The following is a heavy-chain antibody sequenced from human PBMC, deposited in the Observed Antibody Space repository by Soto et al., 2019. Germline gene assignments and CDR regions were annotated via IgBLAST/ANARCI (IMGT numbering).Heavy chain of an antibody. J-gene: IGHJ6*02. V-gene: IGHV1-69*12. CDR2: IIPIFGTA. CDR3: ARATAVAGTAEPHGMDV. CDR1: GGTFSSYA. D-gene: IGHD6-19*01. Sequence: QFQLVQSGAEVKKPGSSVKVSCKASGGTFSSYAISWVRQAPGQGLEWMGGIIPIFGTANYAQKFQGRVTITADESTSTAYMELSSLRSEDTAVYYCARATAVAGTAEPHGMDVWGQGTTVTVSS.